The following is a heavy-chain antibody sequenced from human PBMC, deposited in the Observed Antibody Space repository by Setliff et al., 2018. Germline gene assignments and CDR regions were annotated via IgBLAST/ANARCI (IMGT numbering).Heavy chain of an antibody. Sequence: ASVKVSCKASGDSIPKNAISWVRQAPGQGLEWMGWISGYNGYTVYAQKLQGRVTLTTDTSTGTAYMEVRSQRSDDTAQYYCVRDRAAIVVGPPTAAFDIWGQGTMVTVSS. CDR1: GDSIPKNA. CDR3: VRDRAAIVVGPPTAAFDI. J-gene: IGHJ3*02. CDR2: ISGYNGYT. V-gene: IGHV1-18*01. D-gene: IGHD2-2*01.